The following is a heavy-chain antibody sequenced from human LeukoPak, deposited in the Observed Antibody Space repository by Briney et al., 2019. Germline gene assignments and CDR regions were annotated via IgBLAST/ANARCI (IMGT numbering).Heavy chain of an antibody. Sequence: PSETLSLTCTVSGGSISSYYWSWIRQPAGKGLEWIGRIYTSGSTNYNPSLKSRVTISVDTSKNQFSLKLSSVTAADTAVYYCARGGTLTSSDPFDYWGQGTLVTVSS. CDR2: IYTSGST. V-gene: IGHV4-4*07. CDR3: ARGGTLTSSDPFDY. J-gene: IGHJ4*02. D-gene: IGHD3-9*01. CDR1: GGSISSYY.